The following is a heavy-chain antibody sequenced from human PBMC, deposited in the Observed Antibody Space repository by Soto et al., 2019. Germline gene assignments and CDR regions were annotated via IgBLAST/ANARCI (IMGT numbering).Heavy chain of an antibody. Sequence: SETLSLTCAVSGGSLSSSNWGSWVRQPPGKGLEWIGEIYHSGSTNYNPSLKSRVTISVDKSKNQFSLKLSSVTAADTAVYYCASMTGYSGYDWAAAGLDIWGQGTTVTVSS. CDR1: GGSLSSSNW. D-gene: IGHD5-12*01. CDR2: IYHSGST. J-gene: IGHJ6*02. CDR3: ASMTGYSGYDWAAAGLDI. V-gene: IGHV4-4*02.